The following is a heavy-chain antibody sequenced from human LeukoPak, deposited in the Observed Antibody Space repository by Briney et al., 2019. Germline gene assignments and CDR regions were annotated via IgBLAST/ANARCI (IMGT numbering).Heavy chain of an antibody. J-gene: IGHJ3*02. Sequence: ASVKVSCKASGYTFTSYYMHWVRQAPGQGLEWMGLINPTGGSTGYAQKFQGRVTITRDMSTSTAYMELSSLRSEDTAVYYCAAAHYYDSSGYEIDAFDIWGQGTMVTVSS. CDR3: AAAHYYDSSGYEIDAFDI. CDR2: INPTGGST. D-gene: IGHD3-22*01. V-gene: IGHV1-46*01. CDR1: GYTFTSYY.